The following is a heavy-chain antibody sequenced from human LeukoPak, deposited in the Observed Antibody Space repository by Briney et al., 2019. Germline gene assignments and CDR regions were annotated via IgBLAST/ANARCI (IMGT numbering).Heavy chain of an antibody. CDR3: ARDRLVPAAQRRFDY. CDR1: GGTFSSYA. J-gene: IGHJ4*02. D-gene: IGHD2-2*01. CDR2: IIPIFGTA. Sequence: SVKVSCKASGGTFSSYAISWVRQAPGQGLEWMGGIIPIFGTANYAQKFQGRVTITTDESTSTAYMELSSLRFEDTAVYYCARDRLVPAAQRRFDYWGQGTLVTVSS. V-gene: IGHV1-69*05.